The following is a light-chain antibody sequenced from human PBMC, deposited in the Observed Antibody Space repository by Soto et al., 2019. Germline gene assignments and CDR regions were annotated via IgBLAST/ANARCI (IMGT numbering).Light chain of an antibody. V-gene: IGLV1-44*01. CDR3: AAWDDSLNGWV. CDR1: SSNIGSNN. CDR2: SHN. J-gene: IGLJ3*02. Sequence: QSVLTQSPSASGTPGQRVTISCSGSSSNIGSNNVNWYQQLPGTAPKLLIYSHNQRPSGVPDRFSGSKSGTSASLAISGLQSEDEADYYCAAWDDSLNGWVFGGGTKVTVL.